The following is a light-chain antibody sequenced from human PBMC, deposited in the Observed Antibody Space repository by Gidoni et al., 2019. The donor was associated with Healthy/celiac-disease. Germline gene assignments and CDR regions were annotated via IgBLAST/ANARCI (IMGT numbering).Light chain of an antibody. V-gene: IGKV3-20*01. J-gene: IGKJ4*01. CDR3: QQYGSSPDT. CDR2: GAS. Sequence: EIVLTQPPGTLSLPPWERSTLSCRASQSVCSSYLAWYQQKPGQAPRLLIYGASSRATGIPDRCSGSGSGTDVTLTICRLKPEDLAVYYCQQYGSSPDTFGGGTKVEIK. CDR1: QSVCSSY.